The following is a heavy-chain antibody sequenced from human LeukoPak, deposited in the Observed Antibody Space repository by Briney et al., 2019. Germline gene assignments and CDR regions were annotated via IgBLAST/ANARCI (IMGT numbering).Heavy chain of an antibody. CDR2: ISSSSSYI. CDR1: GFTFSSYS. V-gene: IGHV3-21*01. D-gene: IGHD2-2*01. J-gene: IGHJ3*02. CDR3: ARLGYCSSTSCVAFDI. Sequence: PGGSLRLSCAASGFTFSSYSMNWVRQAPGKGLERVSSISSSSSYIYYEDSVKGRFTISRDNAKNSLYLQMNSLRAEDTAVYYCARLGYCSSTSCVAFDIWGQGTMVTVSS.